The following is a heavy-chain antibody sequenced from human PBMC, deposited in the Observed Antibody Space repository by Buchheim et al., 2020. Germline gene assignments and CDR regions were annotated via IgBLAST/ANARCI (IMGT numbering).Heavy chain of an antibody. CDR2: INPSGAST. D-gene: IGHD3-16*02. CDR1: GYTFTSYY. CDR3: ARDLGDFLWGSYRPYFDY. V-gene: IGHV1-46*01. J-gene: IGHJ4*02. Sequence: QVQLVQSGTEMKKPGASVKVSCKASGYTFTSYYIHWVRQAPGQGLEWMGVINPSGASTNYALKFQGRFTMTRDTSPSTVYMEGSSLRSEDTAVYYCARDLGDFLWGSYRPYFDYWGQGTL.